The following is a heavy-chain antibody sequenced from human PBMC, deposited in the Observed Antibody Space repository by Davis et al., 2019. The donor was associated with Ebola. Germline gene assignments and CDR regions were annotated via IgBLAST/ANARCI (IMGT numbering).Heavy chain of an antibody. J-gene: IGHJ4*02. Sequence: SLKISCAASGFTFDDYAMHWVRQAPGKGLEWVSGISWNSGSIGYADSVKGRFTISRDNAKNSLYLQMNSLRAEDTAVYYCARATIGLVTQWGQGTLVTVSS. CDR3: ARATIGLVTQ. V-gene: IGHV3-9*01. CDR1: GFTFDDYA. D-gene: IGHD3-9*01. CDR2: ISWNSGSI.